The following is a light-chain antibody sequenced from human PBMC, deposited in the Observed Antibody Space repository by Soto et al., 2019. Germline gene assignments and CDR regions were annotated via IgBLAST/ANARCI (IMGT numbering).Light chain of an antibody. Sequence: QAVVTQEPSLTVSPGGTVTLTCDSSTGAVTSGHSPYWFQQRPGQAPRTLIYDTSNKHSWTPARFSGSLLGGKAALTLSGAQPEEEAEYSFLLSYSGALVVFGGGTKVTVL. CDR2: DTS. CDR3: LLSYSGALVV. J-gene: IGLJ2*01. CDR1: TGAVTSGHS. V-gene: IGLV7-46*01.